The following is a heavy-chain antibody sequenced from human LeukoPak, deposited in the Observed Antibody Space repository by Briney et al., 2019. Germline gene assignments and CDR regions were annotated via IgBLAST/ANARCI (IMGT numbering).Heavy chain of an antibody. D-gene: IGHD6-19*01. J-gene: IGHJ4*02. CDR2: IYSDGGT. Sequence: LSLTCTVSGGSISSGDYYWSWVRQAPGKGLEWVSVIYSDGGTFYSDSVKGRFTISRDYSKSTLYLQMNSLRADDTAVYYCARDSNGPAFWGQGTLVTVSS. CDR3: ARDSNGPAF. CDR1: GGSISSGDYY. V-gene: IGHV3-53*01.